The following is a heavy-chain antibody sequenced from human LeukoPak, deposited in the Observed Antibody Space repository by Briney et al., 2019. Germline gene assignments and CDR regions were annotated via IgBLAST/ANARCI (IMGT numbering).Heavy chain of an antibody. Sequence: PGGSLRLSCAASGFTVSSNYMSWVRQAPGKGLEWVSVIYSGGSTYYADSVKGRFTISRDNSKNTLYLQMNSLRAEDTAVYYCAAARRIPPGDYWGQGTLVTVSS. CDR1: GFTVSSNY. CDR2: IYSGGST. CDR3: AAARRIPPGDY. J-gene: IGHJ4*02. V-gene: IGHV3-66*02. D-gene: IGHD6-6*01.